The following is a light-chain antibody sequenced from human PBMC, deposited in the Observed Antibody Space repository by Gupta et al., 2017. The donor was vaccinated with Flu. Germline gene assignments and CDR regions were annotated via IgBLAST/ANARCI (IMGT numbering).Light chain of an antibody. CDR3: AVWDDGLDGVV. CDR1: SSNIGSNS. V-gene: IGLV1-44*01. Sequence: QPVLSQPPSASGTPGQRLTISCSGSSSNIGSNSVNWYQQVSGTAPKLLIYSSNQRPSGVPGRFSGSKSGSSASLAISGLQSEDEADYYCAVWDDGLDGVVFGGGTKVAVL. CDR2: SSN. J-gene: IGLJ2*01.